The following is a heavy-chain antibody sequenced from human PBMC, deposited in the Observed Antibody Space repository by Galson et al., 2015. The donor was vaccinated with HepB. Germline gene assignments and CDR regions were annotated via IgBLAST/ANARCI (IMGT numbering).Heavy chain of an antibody. J-gene: IGHJ2*01. CDR1: GYTFTGYY. CDR2: INPNSGGT. Sequence: SVKVSCKASGYTFTGYYMHWVRQAPGQGLEWMGRINPNSGGTNYAQKFQGRGTMTRDTSIRTTYMELSRLRSDDTVVYYCARAAVVPAARPRSSYWYFDLWGRGTLVTVSS. V-gene: IGHV1-2*05. CDR3: ARAAVVPAARPRSSYWYFDL. D-gene: IGHD2-2*01.